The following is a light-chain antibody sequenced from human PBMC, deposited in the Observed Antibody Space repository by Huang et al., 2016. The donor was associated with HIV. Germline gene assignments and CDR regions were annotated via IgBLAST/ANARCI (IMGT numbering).Light chain of an antibody. CDR2: GAS. J-gene: IGKJ2*01. Sequence: EVVMTQSPATLSVSPGERATLSCRASQSVSSNLAWYQQKPGQAPRLLSYGASTRATGIPARFSGSGSGTEFTLTISSLQSEDFAVYYCQQYNNLPPVTFGQGTKLEIK. CDR1: QSVSSN. V-gene: IGKV3D-15*01. CDR3: QQYNNLPPVT.